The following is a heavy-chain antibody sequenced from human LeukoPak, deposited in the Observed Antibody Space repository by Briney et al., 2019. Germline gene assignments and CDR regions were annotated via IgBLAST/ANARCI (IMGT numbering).Heavy chain of an antibody. CDR3: AFWGASGSYSDYYGMDV. D-gene: IGHD1-26*01. V-gene: IGHV3-30*03. Sequence: PGGSLRLSCAASGFRFSDFTMTWVRQAPGKGLEWVAVISYDGSNKYYADSVKGRFTISRDNSKNTLYLQMNSLRAEDTAVYYCAFWGASGSYSDYYGMDVWGQGTTVTVSS. CDR2: ISYDGSNK. J-gene: IGHJ6*02. CDR1: GFRFSDFT.